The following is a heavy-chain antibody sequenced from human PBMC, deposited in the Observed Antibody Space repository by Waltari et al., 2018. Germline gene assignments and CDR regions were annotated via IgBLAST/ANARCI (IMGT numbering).Heavy chain of an antibody. V-gene: IGHV3-23*04. CDR2: ISGSGGST. CDR1: GFTFNSHA. Sequence: EVQLVESGGGLVQPGGSLRLSCAASGFTFNSHAMRWVRQAPGKGLEWVSTISGSGGSTYYADSVKGRFTISRDNSKNTRYLQMNSLRADDTALYYCARCRGYMSGDYMDYWGQGTLVTVSS. CDR3: ARCRGYMSGDYMDY. D-gene: IGHD3-3*01. J-gene: IGHJ4*02.